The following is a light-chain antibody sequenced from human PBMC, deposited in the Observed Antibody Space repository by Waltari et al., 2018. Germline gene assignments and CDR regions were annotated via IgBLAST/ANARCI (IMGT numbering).Light chain of an antibody. CDR1: QGINPY. Sequence: DIQMTQSPSSLSASVGDRVTITCRASQGINPYLAWFQQKPGKAPNTLIPGASNLHSGVPSKFSGSGSGTNFTLTISSLQPEDFATYYCQQYNFYPLTFGGGTKVEIK. CDR3: QQYNFYPLT. V-gene: IGKV1-16*02. J-gene: IGKJ4*01. CDR2: GAS.